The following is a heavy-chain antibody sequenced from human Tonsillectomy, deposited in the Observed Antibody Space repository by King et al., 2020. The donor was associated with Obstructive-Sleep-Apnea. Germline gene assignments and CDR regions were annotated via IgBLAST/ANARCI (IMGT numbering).Heavy chain of an antibody. CDR2: IYYSGST. Sequence: QLQESGPGLVKPSETLSLTCTVSGGSVSSVSYYWSWIRQPPGKGLEWIGYIYYSGSTNYNPSLKSRVTISVDTSKNQFSLKLSSVTAAEPAVYYCARGRDCSGGSCYYYFDYWGQGTLVTVSS. CDR1: GGSVSSVSYY. D-gene: IGHD2-15*01. J-gene: IGHJ4*02. CDR3: ARGRDCSGGSCYYYFDY. V-gene: IGHV4-61*01.